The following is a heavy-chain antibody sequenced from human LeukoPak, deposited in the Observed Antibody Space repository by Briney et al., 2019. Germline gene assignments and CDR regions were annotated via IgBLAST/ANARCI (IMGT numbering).Heavy chain of an antibody. V-gene: IGHV1-18*01. CDR2: ITAYNGNR. CDR3: ARDNDKVVDH. D-gene: IGHD1-1*01. J-gene: IGHJ4*01. Sequence: ASVKVSCKTSGYTFSNYGISWVRQAPGQGFEWMGWITAYNGNRLYAQRFQGRITLTTDTSTSTSYMELRSLEYDDTAIYYCARDNDKVVDHWGQGTLVTVSS. CDR1: GYTFSNYG.